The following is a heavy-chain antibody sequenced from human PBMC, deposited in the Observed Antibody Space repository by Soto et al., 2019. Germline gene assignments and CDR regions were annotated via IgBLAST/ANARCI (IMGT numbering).Heavy chain of an antibody. CDR1: GGSISSYY. J-gene: IGHJ4*02. CDR3: AREYSSSSGLDY. D-gene: IGHD6-6*01. Sequence: SETLSLTCTVSGGSISSYYWSWIRQPPGKGLEWIGYIYYSGSTNYNPSLKSRVTISVDTSKNQFSLKLSSVTAADTAVYYCAREYSSSSGLDYWGQGTLVTVSS. V-gene: IGHV4-59*01. CDR2: IYYSGST.